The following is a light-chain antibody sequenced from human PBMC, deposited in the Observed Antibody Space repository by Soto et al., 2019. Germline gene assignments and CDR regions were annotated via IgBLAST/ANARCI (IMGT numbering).Light chain of an antibody. CDR3: QQYGSSPIT. CDR2: AAS. CDR1: QGFSNY. Sequence: DIQMTQSPSSLSASVGDRVTLTCRASQGFSNYLAWYQQKPGKVPKLLIYAASSLQSGVPSRFSGSGSGTDFTLTISRLEPEDFAVYYCQQYGSSPITFGQGARLEIK. V-gene: IGKV1-27*01. J-gene: IGKJ5*01.